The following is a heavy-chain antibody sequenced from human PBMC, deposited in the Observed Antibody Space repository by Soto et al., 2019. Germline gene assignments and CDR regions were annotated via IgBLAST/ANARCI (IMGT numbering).Heavy chain of an antibody. Sequence: PSETLSLTCAVYGGSFSGYYWSWIRQPPGKGLEWIGEINHSGSTNYNPSLKSRVTISVDTSKNQFSLKLSSVTAADTAVYYCARGVPTLRRYYYDSTLRYWGQGTLVTVSS. J-gene: IGHJ4*02. V-gene: IGHV4-34*01. CDR3: ARGVPTLRRYYYDSTLRY. CDR2: INHSGST. CDR1: GGSFSGYY. D-gene: IGHD3-22*01.